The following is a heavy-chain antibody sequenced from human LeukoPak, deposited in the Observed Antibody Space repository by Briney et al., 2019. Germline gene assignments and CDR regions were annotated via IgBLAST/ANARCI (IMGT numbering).Heavy chain of an antibody. CDR2: FDPEDGET. D-gene: IGHD3-16*01. Sequence: GASVKLSCKVSGYTLTELSMHWVRQAPGKGLEWMGGFDPEDGETIYAQKFQGRVTMTEDTSTDTAYMELSSLRSEDTAVYYCATDFNWGGDGRTWGQGTLVTVSS. CDR3: ATDFNWGGDGRT. V-gene: IGHV1-24*01. CDR1: GYTLTELS. J-gene: IGHJ5*02.